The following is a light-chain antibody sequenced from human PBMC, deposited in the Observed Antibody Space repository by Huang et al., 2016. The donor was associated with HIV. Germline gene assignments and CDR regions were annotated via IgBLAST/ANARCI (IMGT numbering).Light chain of an antibody. CDR2: KAS. Sequence: DIQMTQSPSTLSASIGDRVTITCRASQSLSSWLAWYQQKPGKAPKLLIDKASSLESGVPSRYSGSGSGTEFTLTISNLQPDDFATYYCQQYHTYPLTFGGGTKVEIK. V-gene: IGKV1-5*03. CDR1: QSLSSW. J-gene: IGKJ4*01. CDR3: QQYHTYPLT.